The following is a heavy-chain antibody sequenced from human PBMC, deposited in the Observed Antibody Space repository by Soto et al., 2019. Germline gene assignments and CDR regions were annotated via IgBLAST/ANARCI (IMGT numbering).Heavy chain of an antibody. Sequence: GGSLRLSCAASGFTFSSYSMNWVRQAPGKGLEWVSSISSSSSYIYYADSVKGRFTISRDNAKNSLYLQMNSLRAEDTAVYYCARDRTGSLLWFGELQYYFDYWGQGTLVTVSS. V-gene: IGHV3-21*01. D-gene: IGHD3-10*01. J-gene: IGHJ4*02. CDR3: ARDRTGSLLWFGELQYYFDY. CDR2: ISSSSSYI. CDR1: GFTFSSYS.